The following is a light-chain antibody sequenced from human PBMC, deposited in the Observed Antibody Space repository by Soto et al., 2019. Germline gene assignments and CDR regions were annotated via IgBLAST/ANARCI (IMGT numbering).Light chain of an antibody. CDR1: QSVSSN. Sequence: IVMTQSPGTLSVSPGERATLSCRAIQSVSSNLAWYQQKPCQAPRLLIYGPSTMATAIPARFRGSRSGTEFTLTIRSLQSEDFAVYYCQQYNNWTRTFGQGTKVEIK. J-gene: IGKJ1*01. CDR3: QQYNNWTRT. CDR2: GPS. V-gene: IGKV3-15*01.